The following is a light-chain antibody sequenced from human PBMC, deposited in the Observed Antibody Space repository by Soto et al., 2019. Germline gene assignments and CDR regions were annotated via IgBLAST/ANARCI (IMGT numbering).Light chain of an antibody. J-gene: IGKJ4*01. Sequence: DIQMTQSPSSLSASVGDRVTMTCRASQGISNNLGWFQQKPGKAPKSLIYAASRLQSGVPSKFSGSGSGTDFTLTISSLQPEDFATYYCQQYKSYPLTFGGGTKVDIK. V-gene: IGKV1-16*02. CDR1: QGISNN. CDR3: QQYKSYPLT. CDR2: AAS.